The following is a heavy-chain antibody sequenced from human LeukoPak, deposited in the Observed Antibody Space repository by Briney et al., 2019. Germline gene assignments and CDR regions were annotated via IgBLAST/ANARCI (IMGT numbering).Heavy chain of an antibody. CDR2: IRPDGGET. CDR1: GFNIGSEW. V-gene: IGHV3-7*01. CDR3: ARDGSGWSKH. D-gene: IGHD6-19*01. Sequence: PGGSLRLSCAASGFNIGSEWMSWLRQAPGKGLEWVANIRPDGGETHYVDSVKGRFTISRDNAKNSLLLQMHSLRAEDTAVYFCARDGSGWSKHRGQGTLVTVSS. J-gene: IGHJ4*02.